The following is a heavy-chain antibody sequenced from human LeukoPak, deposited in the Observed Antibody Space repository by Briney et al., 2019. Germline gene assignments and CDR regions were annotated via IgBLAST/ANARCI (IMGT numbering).Heavy chain of an antibody. CDR1: GGSISSSSYY. CDR3: AGGIAVAGSPFDY. J-gene: IGHJ4*02. D-gene: IGHD6-19*01. CDR2: IYYSGST. V-gene: IGHV4-39*01. Sequence: SETLSLTCTVSGGSISSSSYYSGWIRQPPGKGLEWIGSIYYSGSTYYNPSLKSRVTISVDTSKNQFSLKLSSVTAADTAVYYCAGGIAVAGSPFDYWGQGTLVTVSS.